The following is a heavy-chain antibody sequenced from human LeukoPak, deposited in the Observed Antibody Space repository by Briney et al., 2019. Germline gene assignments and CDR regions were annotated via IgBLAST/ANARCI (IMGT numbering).Heavy chain of an antibody. CDR1: GFTSTNSW. CDR2: TKEDGSVK. CDR3: ARDER. Sequence: PGGSLRLSCVVSGFTSTNSWMSWVRQAPGKGLEWVANTKEDGSVKNYVDSVRGRFTISRDNAKNSLYLQMDSLRAEDTAVYYCARDERWGQGTLVTVSS. D-gene: IGHD1-1*01. J-gene: IGHJ4*03. V-gene: IGHV3-7*01.